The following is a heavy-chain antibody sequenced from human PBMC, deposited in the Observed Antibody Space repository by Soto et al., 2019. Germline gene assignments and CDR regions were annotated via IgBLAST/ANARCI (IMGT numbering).Heavy chain of an antibody. CDR3: AKDLQSYGDYDYYCYGMDV. CDR2: ISYDGTNK. CDR1: GFTFSTYG. J-gene: IGHJ6*02. V-gene: IGHV3-30*18. D-gene: IGHD4-17*01. Sequence: QVQLVESGGGEVQPGRSLTISCAASGFTFSTYGMHWVRQTPGKGLEWVAVISYDGTNKFYSDSVKGRFTISRDNFKNTLTQQMNSLRAGDTAVYSCAKDLQSYGDYDYYCYGMDVWGLGTRVTVSS.